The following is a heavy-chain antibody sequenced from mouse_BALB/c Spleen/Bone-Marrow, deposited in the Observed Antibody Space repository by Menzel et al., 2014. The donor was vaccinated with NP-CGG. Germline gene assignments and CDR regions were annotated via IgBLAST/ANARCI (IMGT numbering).Heavy chain of an antibody. CDR3: NTGFAY. V-gene: IGHV6-6*02. Sequence: EVQLVESGGGLVQPGGSMKLSCVASGFTFSNYWMNWVRQPPEKGLEWVAEIRLKSHNYATRYAESVKGRFTISRDDSKSSVYLQMNNLRAEDSGIYYCNTGFAYWGQGTLVTVSA. CDR1: GFTFSNYW. CDR2: IRLKSHNYAT. J-gene: IGHJ3*01.